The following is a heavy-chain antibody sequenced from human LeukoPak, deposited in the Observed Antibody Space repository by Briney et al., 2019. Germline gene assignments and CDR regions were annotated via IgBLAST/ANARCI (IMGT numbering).Heavy chain of an antibody. J-gene: IGHJ6*04. V-gene: IGHV4-34*01. Sequence: SETLSPTCAVYGGSFSGYYWSWIRQPPGKGLEWIGEINHSGSTNYNPSLKSRVTISVDTSKNQFSLKLSSVTAADTAVYYCARGGISMVRGVTLYYYYYGMDVWGKGTTVTVSS. CDR3: ARGGISMVRGVTLYYYYYGMDV. D-gene: IGHD3-10*01. CDR2: INHSGST. CDR1: GGSFSGYY.